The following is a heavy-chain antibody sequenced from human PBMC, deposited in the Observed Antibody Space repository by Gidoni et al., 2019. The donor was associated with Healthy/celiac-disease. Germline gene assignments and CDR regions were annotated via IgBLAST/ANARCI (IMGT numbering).Heavy chain of an antibody. CDR1: GFSLSTSGMR. D-gene: IGHD1-26*01. CDR2: IDWDDDK. Sequence: QVTLKESGPALVKPTQTLTLTCTFSGFSLSTSGMRVSWIRQPPGKALEWLARIDWDDDKFYSTSLKTRLTISKDTSKNQVVLTMTNMDPVDTATYYCARMWGVSHRSGFDYWGQGTLVTVSS. V-gene: IGHV2-70*04. CDR3: ARMWGVSHRSGFDY. J-gene: IGHJ4*02.